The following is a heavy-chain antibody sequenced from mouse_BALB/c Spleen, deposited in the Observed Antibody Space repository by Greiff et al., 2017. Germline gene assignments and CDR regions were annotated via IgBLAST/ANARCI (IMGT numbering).Heavy chain of an antibody. CDR3: ARGDYGNSFAY. J-gene: IGHJ3*01. Sequence: QVQLKQPGAELVKPGASVKLSCKASGYTFTSYWMHWVKQRPGQGLEWIGEIDPSDSYTNYNQKFKGKATLTVDKSSSTAYMQLSSLTSEDSAVYYCARGDYGNSFAYWGQGTLVTVSA. D-gene: IGHD2-1*01. CDR1: GYTFTSYW. V-gene: IGHV1-69*02. CDR2: IDPSDSYT.